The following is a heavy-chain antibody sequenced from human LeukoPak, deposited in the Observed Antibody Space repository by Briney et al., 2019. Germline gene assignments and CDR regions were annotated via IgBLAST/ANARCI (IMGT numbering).Heavy chain of an antibody. CDR3: ATVSRGTTGNYNYGMDV. CDR2: FDPEDGET. CDR1: GYTLTELS. Sequence: ASVKISCKVSGYTLTELSMHWVRQAPGKGLEWMGGFDPEDGETIYAQKFQGRVTMTEDTSTDTAYMELSSPRSEDTAVYYCATVSRGTTGNYNYGMDVWGQGTTVTVSS. J-gene: IGHJ6*02. V-gene: IGHV1-24*01. D-gene: IGHD1-1*01.